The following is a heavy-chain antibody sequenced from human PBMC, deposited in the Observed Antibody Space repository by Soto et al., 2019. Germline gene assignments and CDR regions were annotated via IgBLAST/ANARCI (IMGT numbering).Heavy chain of an antibody. CDR3: AKYPYYYDSSGCPLGFDY. D-gene: IGHD3-22*01. CDR1: GFTFSSYA. V-gene: IGHV3-23*01. Sequence: GGSLRLSCAASGFTFSSYAMSWVRQAPGKGLEWVSAISGSGGSTYYADSVKGRFTISRDNSKNTLYLQMNSLRAEDTAVYYCAKYPYYYDSSGCPLGFDYWGQGTLVTVSS. CDR2: ISGSGGST. J-gene: IGHJ4*02.